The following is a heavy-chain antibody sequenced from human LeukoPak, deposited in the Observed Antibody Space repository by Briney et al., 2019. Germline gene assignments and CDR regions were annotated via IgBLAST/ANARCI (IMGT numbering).Heavy chain of an antibody. CDR2: ISSSGSSI. CDR3: ASKYDILTGFDY. D-gene: IGHD3-9*01. Sequence: GGSLRLSYAASGFTFSDYYMSWIRQAPGKGPEWVSYISSSGSSIYYADSVKGRFTISRDNAKNSLYLQMNSLRAEDTAVYYCASKYDILTGFDYWGQGTLVTVSS. V-gene: IGHV3-11*01. CDR1: GFTFSDYY. J-gene: IGHJ4*02.